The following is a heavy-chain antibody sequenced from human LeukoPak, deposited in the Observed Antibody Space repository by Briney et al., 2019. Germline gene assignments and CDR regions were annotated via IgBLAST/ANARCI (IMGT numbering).Heavy chain of an antibody. D-gene: IGHD3-3*01. Sequence: GGSLRLSCAASGISLSDVRMNWVRQIPGKGLEWVGRIYSKGEGGTADYATFAKRRYMISRDDSKNMLFLQMNSLKSEDTALYYCTTGLEWLYRLKDFWGQGTLVTVSS. CDR3: TTGLEWLYRLKDF. CDR2: IYSKGEGGTA. J-gene: IGHJ4*02. CDR1: GISLSDVR. V-gene: IGHV3-15*01.